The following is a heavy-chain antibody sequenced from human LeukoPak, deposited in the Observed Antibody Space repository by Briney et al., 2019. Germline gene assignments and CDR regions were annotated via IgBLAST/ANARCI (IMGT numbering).Heavy chain of an antibody. Sequence: PGGSLRLSCAASGFTFSSYSMNWVRQAPGKGLDWVSYISGSSTTIYYADSVKGRFTISRDNAKNSLYLQMNSLRAESTAVYYCAKDFNIVVVVAATDAFDIWGQGTMVTVSS. CDR3: AKDFNIVVVVAATDAFDI. CDR2: ISGSSTTI. J-gene: IGHJ3*02. D-gene: IGHD2-15*01. V-gene: IGHV3-48*01. CDR1: GFTFSSYS.